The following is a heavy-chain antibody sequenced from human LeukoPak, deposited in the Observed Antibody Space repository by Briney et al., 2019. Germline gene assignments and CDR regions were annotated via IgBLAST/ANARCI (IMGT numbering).Heavy chain of an antibody. CDR3: ARAMRSGYDY. V-gene: IGHV3-21*01. CDR1: GFTFSSYS. D-gene: IGHD5-12*01. Sequence: GGSLRLSCAASGFTFSSYSMNWVRQAPGKGLEWVSSISSSSSYIYYADSVKGRFTISRDNAKNSLYLHMNSLRDEDTAVYYCARAMRSGYDYWGQGTLVTVSS. J-gene: IGHJ4*02. CDR2: ISSSSSYI.